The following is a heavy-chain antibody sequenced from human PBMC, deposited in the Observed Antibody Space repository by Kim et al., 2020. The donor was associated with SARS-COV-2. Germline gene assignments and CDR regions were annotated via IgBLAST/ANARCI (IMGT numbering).Heavy chain of an antibody. V-gene: IGHV4-34*01. J-gene: IGHJ4*02. CDR1: GGSFSGYC. CDR2: INHSGST. D-gene: IGHD3-22*01. CDR3: ARSSPHYYDSSGLLDY. Sequence: SETLSLTCAVYGGSFSGYCGGWRGEARGGGMEWIGEINHSGSTNYNPSLKSRVTISVDTSKNQFSLKLSSVTAADTAVYYCARSSPHYYDSSGLLDYWAQGTLVTVSS.